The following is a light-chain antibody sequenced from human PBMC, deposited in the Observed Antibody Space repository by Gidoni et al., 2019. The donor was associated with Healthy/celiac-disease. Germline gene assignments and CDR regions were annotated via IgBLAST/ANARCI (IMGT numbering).Light chain of an antibody. J-gene: IGKJ4*01. Sequence: EIVLTQSPATLPLSPWERATRSCRASQSVSSYLPWYQQKPGQSPGLLISDASNRATGMPARLSGSGCGTDLYITISSLEHEDFEVYYCQQRSNWPRSTVGGGTKVEIK. V-gene: IGKV3-11*01. CDR1: QSVSSY. CDR3: QQRSNWPRST. CDR2: DAS.